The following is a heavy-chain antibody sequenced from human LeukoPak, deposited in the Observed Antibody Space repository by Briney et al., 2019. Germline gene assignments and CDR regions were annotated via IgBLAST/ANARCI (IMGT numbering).Heavy chain of an antibody. D-gene: IGHD3-10*01. CDR3: ARTYYGSGYDY. J-gene: IGHJ4*02. V-gene: IGHV4-34*01. CDR2: IYYSGST. CDR1: GGSFSGYY. Sequence: SETLSLTCAVYGGSFSGYYWSWIRQPPGKGLEWIGSIYYSGSTYYNPSLKSRVTISVDTSKNQFSLKLSSVTAADTAVYYCARTYYGSGYDYWGQGTLVTVSS.